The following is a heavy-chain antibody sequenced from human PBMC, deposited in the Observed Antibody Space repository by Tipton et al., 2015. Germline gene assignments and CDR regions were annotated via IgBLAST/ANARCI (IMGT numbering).Heavy chain of an antibody. J-gene: IGHJ4*01. CDR2: IYYSGST. CDR3: ARFRFDYFDY. Sequence: TLSLTCTVSGGSVSSGSYYWSWIRQPPGKGLEWIGYIYYSGSTNYNPSLKSRVTISVDTSKNQFSLKLRSVTAADTAVYYCARFRFDYFDYWGHGTLVTVSS. V-gene: IGHV4-61*01. CDR1: GGSVSSGSYY. D-gene: IGHD3-3*01.